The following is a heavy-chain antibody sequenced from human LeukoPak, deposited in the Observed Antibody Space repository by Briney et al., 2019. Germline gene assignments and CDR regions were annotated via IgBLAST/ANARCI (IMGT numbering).Heavy chain of an antibody. D-gene: IGHD3-22*01. V-gene: IGHV3-23*01. Sequence: GGSLRLSCAGSGFPFSSHGMNWVRQAPGKGLEWVSGISPGGGPTYYADSVKGRFTISRDDSKNTLYLQMNSLRAEDTAVYYCAKGPILVISTQYFQHWGQGTLVSVSS. J-gene: IGHJ1*01. CDR1: GFPFSSHG. CDR3: AKGPILVISTQYFQH. CDR2: ISPGGGPT.